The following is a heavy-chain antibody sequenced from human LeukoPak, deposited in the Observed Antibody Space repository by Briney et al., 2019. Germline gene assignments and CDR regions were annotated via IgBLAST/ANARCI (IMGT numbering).Heavy chain of an antibody. V-gene: IGHV3-7*01. D-gene: IGHD3-22*01. Sequence: SGGSLRLSCAASGFTFSSYSMNWVRQAPGKGLDWVAKIRKDGGAKFYAASVKGRFIISRDNAKNSLYLQMNNLRDEDTAVYYCASSHDSSGNDWGQGTLVTV. CDR1: GFTFSSYS. J-gene: IGHJ4*02. CDR2: IRKDGGAK. CDR3: ASSHDSSGND.